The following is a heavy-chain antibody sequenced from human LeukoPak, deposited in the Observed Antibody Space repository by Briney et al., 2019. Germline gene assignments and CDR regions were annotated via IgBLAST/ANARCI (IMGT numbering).Heavy chain of an antibody. CDR1: GGSISGYY. V-gene: IGHV4-59*12. D-gene: IGHD1-26*01. CDR3: ARDGVGANTDL. CDR2: IYYSGST. J-gene: IGHJ5*02. Sequence: SETLSLTCTVSGGSISGYYWSWIRQPPGKGLEWIGYIYYSGSTYYNPSLKSRLTISVDTSKNRFSLKLSSVTAADTAVYYCARDGVGANTDLWGQGTLVTVSS.